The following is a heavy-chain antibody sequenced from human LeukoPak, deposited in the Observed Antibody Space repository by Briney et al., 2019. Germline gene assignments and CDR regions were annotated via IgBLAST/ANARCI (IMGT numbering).Heavy chain of an antibody. CDR3: AARKVRGVWFYLDY. Sequence: GGSLRLSCAASGFTVSAYAMAWVRQAPGKGLEWVSTIYDDNAYYADSVKGRFAISTDNSKNTLYLQMNSLRVEDTAVYFCAARKVRGVWFYLDYWGQGTLVTVSS. J-gene: IGHJ4*02. D-gene: IGHD3-10*01. CDR1: GFTVSAYA. V-gene: IGHV3-23*01. CDR2: IYDDNA.